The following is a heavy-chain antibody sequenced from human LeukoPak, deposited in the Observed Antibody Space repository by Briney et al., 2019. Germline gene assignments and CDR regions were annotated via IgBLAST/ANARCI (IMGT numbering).Heavy chain of an antibody. J-gene: IGHJ1*01. V-gene: IGHV3-74*01. CDR3: ARAPSEIGGYYPEYFRH. Sequence: GGSLRLSCAASGFTFSSYWMHWVRQAPGKGLVWVSRIKSDGKANYADSVKGRFTISRDNAKNTVSLQMNSLRAEDTGVYYCARAPSEIGGYYPEYFRHWGQGTLVTVSS. D-gene: IGHD3-22*01. CDR1: GFTFSSYW. CDR2: IKSDGKA.